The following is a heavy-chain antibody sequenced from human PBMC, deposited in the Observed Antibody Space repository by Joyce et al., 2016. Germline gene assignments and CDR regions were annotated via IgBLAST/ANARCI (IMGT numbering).Heavy chain of an antibody. J-gene: IGHJ2*01. CDR1: GFTVESHV. D-gene: IGHD3-10*01. Sequence: QVQLVESGGGVVQPGRSLRISCAATGFTVESHVVHWVRQAPGMGLEWVALIWYDGSEKDYTDSVKGRFTISRDISENTLSLQMDSLRVEDTAVYYCARVPRFDTWYFDLWGRGTLVTVSS. CDR2: IWYDGSEK. V-gene: IGHV3-33*01. CDR3: ARVPRFDTWYFDL.